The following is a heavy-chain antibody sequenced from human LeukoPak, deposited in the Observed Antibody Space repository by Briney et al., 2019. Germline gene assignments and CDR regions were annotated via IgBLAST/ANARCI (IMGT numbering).Heavy chain of an antibody. D-gene: IGHD6-19*01. CDR3: AGGATGYSSGSYHY. CDR2: IIPIFGTA. J-gene: IGHJ4*02. V-gene: IGHV1-69*13. Sequence: SVKVSCKASGGTLSGYAISWVRQAPGQGLEWMGGIIPIFGTANYAQKFQGRVTITADESTSTAYMELSSLRSEDTAVYYCAGGATGYSSGSYHYWGQGILVTVSS. CDR1: GGTLSGYA.